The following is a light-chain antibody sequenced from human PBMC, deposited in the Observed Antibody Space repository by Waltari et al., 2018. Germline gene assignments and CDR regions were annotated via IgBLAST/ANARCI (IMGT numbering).Light chain of an antibody. CDR3: QVWHADIDPGV. J-gene: IGLJ1*01. Sequence: ASITCGGDNIGSYSVHWYQQKPGQAPVLVIFCDSDRPSGIPARFSGSNSGNTATLTITSVEAGDEARYYCQVWHADIDPGVFGTGTEVTVL. V-gene: IGLV3-21*04. CDR2: CDS. CDR1: NIGSYS.